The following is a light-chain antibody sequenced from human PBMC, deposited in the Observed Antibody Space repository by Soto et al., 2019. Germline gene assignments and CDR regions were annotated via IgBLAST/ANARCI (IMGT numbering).Light chain of an antibody. CDR2: SNN. CDR1: SSNIGSTT. CDR3: AAWDDSLNTYV. Sequence: QSALTQPPSASGTPGQRVTISCSGSSSNIGSTTVNWYQQLPGTAPKLLIYSNNQRPSGVPDRFSGSKSDTSASLAISGLQSEHEADYYCAAWDDSLNTYVFGTGTKVTVL. V-gene: IGLV1-44*01. J-gene: IGLJ1*01.